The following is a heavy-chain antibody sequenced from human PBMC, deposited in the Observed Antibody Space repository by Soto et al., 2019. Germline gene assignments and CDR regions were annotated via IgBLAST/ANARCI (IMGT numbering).Heavy chain of an antibody. Sequence: PSETLSLTCTVSGASISSSYWSWIRQPPGKGLEWIGYIFHSGTTNYNPSLKSRVTISVDTSKNQFSLNLSSLTTADTAVYFCARGCNRFSSTSSVVGGFDYWGQGTLVTVSS. V-gene: IGHV4-59*01. CDR3: ARGCNRFSSTSSVVGGFDY. CDR2: IFHSGTT. D-gene: IGHD6-6*01. J-gene: IGHJ4*02. CDR1: GASISSSY.